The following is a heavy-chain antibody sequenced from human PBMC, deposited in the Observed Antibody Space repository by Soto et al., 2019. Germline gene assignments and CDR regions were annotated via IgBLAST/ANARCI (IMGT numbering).Heavy chain of an antibody. V-gene: IGHV3-23*01. D-gene: IGHD2-15*01. CDR1: GLTFSRYA. J-gene: IGHJ4*02. CDR2: ITSGGGT. Sequence: EVQLLESGGGLVQRGGSLRLSCAASGLTFSRYAMIWVRQAPGKGLEWVSIITSGGGTYYADSVKGRFTISRDNSKSTLNLQMNSLRVEDTAVYYCATPNGGYCSGHSCYYFDYWGQGTLVTVSS. CDR3: ATPNGGYCSGHSCYYFDY.